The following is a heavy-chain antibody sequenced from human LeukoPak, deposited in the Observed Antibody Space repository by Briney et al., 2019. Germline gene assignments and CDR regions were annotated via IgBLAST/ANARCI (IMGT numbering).Heavy chain of an antibody. Sequence: PGRSLRLSCVASGFTFTGHSMHWVRQAPGKGLEWVAVVGNDEKTIFYADSLKGRFTISRDNSKNTLYLQMGSLRAEDMAVYYCARARLQYYYDSSGWYFDYWGQGTLVTVSS. D-gene: IGHD3-22*01. CDR2: VGNDEKTI. CDR1: GFTFTGHS. CDR3: ARARLQYYYDSSGWYFDY. J-gene: IGHJ4*02. V-gene: IGHV3-30*14.